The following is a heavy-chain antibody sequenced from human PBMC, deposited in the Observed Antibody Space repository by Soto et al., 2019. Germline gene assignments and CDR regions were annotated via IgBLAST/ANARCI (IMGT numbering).Heavy chain of an antibody. D-gene: IGHD2-2*01. CDR1: SASTRLRTCF. J-gene: IGHJ3*02. CDR3: ARPLGYQLRHAFDT. V-gene: IGHV4-39*01. CDR2: IYYSGST. Sequence: ETRSETRFGSSASTRLRTCFRGWIRQPPGKGLEWIGSIYYSGSTYYNPSLKSRVTISVDTSKNQFSLKLSSVTAADTAVYYFARPLGYQLRHAFDTRGQWTIVT.